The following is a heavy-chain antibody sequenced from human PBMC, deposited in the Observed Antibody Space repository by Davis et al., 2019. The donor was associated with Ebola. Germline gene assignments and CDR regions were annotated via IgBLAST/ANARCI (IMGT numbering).Heavy chain of an antibody. CDR2: IRSKAYGGTT. J-gene: IGHJ4*02. CDR1: GFTFGDYA. D-gene: IGHD1-26*01. Sequence: GESLKISCTASGFTFGDYAMSWVRQAPGKGLEWVGCIRSKAYGGTTEYAASVKGRFTISRDDSKSIAYLKMNSLKTEDTAVYYCTREDGGATDYWGQGTLVTVSS. V-gene: IGHV3-49*04. CDR3: TREDGGATDY.